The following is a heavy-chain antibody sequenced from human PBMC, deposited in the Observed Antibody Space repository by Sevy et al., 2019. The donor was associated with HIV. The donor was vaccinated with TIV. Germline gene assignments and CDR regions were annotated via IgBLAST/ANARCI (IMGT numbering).Heavy chain of an antibody. CDR1: GFTFSSYA. V-gene: IGHV3-23*01. CDR3: AKGYVLRFLEWLPPGPSTHDAFDI. Sequence: GGSLRLSCAASGFTFSSYAMSWVRQAPGKGLEWVSAISGSGGSTYYAYSVKGRFTISRDNSKNTLYLQMNSLRAEDTAVYYCAKGYVLRFLEWLPPGPSTHDAFDIWGQGTMVTVSS. J-gene: IGHJ3*02. CDR2: ISGSGGST. D-gene: IGHD3-3*01.